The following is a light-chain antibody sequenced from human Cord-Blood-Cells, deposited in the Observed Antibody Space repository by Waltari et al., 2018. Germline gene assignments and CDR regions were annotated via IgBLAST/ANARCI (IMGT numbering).Light chain of an antibody. V-gene: IGLV3-1*01. CDR2: QDS. J-gene: IGLJ2*01. Sequence: SYELTQPPSVSVSPGQTASITCSGDKLGDKYACWYQQKPGQSPVLVIYQDSKRPSGIPQRFSGSNSGNTATLTFSGTQAMYEADYYCQAWDSSTAVVGGGTKLTVL. CDR3: QAWDSSTAV. CDR1: KLGDKY.